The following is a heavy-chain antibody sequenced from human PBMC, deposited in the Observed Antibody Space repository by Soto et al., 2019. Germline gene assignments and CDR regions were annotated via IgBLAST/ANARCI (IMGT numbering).Heavy chain of an antibody. D-gene: IGHD3-22*01. CDR1: GYSFGTSG. CDR3: ARAGQYYDSSGYAN. J-gene: IGHJ4*02. V-gene: IGHV1-18*01. Sequence: QVKLVQSGTEVKQPGASMKVACKASGYSFGTSGISWVRQAPGQGLEWMGWISAYNGNTNYDQKLQDRVTMTTDTTTSTAYLELRNLRSDDTAVYYCARAGQYYDSSGYANWGQGTLVPVSS. CDR2: ISAYNGNT.